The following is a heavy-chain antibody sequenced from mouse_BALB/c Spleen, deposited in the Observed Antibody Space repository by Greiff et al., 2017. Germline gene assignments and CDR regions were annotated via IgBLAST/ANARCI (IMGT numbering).Heavy chain of an antibody. J-gene: IGHJ2*01. D-gene: IGHD2-1*01. V-gene: IGHV5-6-4*01. CDR2: ISSGGSYT. CDR1: GFTFSSYT. Sequence: EVQLVESGGGLVKPGGSLKLSCAASGFTFSSYTMSWVRQTPEKRLEWVATISSGGSYTYYPDSVKGRFTISRDNAKNTLYLQMSSLKSEDTAMYYCTREDAGNYGGYFDYWGQGTTLTVSS. CDR3: TREDAGNYGGYFDY.